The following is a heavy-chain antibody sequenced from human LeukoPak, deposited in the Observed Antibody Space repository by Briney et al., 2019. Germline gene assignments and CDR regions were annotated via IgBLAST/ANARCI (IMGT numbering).Heavy chain of an antibody. D-gene: IGHD2-2*01. Sequence: PSETLSLTCTVSGGSISSYYWSWIRQPPGKGLEWIGYIYYSGSTNYNPSLKSRVTISVDTSKNQFSLKLSSVTAADTAVYYCARLGYCSSTSCSNWFDPWDQGTLVTVSS. V-gene: IGHV4-59*08. CDR3: ARLGYCSSTSCSNWFDP. J-gene: IGHJ5*02. CDR2: IYYSGST. CDR1: GGSISSYY.